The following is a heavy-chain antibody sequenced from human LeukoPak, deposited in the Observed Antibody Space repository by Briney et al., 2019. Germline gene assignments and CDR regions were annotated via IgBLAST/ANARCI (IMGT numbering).Heavy chain of an antibody. CDR1: GFSVSNYY. V-gene: IGHV3-53*01. CDR2: IRDSGET. J-gene: IGHJ4*02. CDR3: AKDSPRVFDWLMGFYFDY. D-gene: IGHD3-9*01. Sequence: GGSLRLSCAGSGFSVSNYYMSWVRQAPGKGLEWVSLIRDSGETFYADSVKGRFTISRDNSKNTLYLQMNSLRAEDTAVYYCAKDSPRVFDWLMGFYFDYWGQGTLVTVSS.